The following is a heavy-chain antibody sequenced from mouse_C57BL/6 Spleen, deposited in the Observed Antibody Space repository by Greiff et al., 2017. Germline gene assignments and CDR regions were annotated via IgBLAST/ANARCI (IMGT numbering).Heavy chain of an antibody. CDR2: ISDGGSYT. Sequence: EVKLVESGGGLAKPGGSLKLSCAASGFTFSSYAMSWVRQTPEKRLEWVATISDGGSYTYYPDNVKGRFTISRDNAKNNLYLQMSHLKSEDTAMYYCARGGYGSSYWYFDVWGTGTTVTVSS. D-gene: IGHD1-1*01. J-gene: IGHJ1*03. CDR3: ARGGYGSSYWYFDV. V-gene: IGHV5-4*03. CDR1: GFTFSSYA.